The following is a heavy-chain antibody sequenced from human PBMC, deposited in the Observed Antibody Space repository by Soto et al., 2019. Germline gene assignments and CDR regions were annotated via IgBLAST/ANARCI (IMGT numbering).Heavy chain of an antibody. V-gene: IGHV1-3*01. Sequence: ASVKVSCKASGYTFTSYAMHWVRQAPGQRLEWMGWINAGNGNTKYSQKFQGRVTITRDTSASTAYMELSSLRSEDTAVYYCLIAVAGLDAFDIWGQGTMVTVSS. J-gene: IGHJ3*02. D-gene: IGHD6-19*01. CDR1: GYTFTSYA. CDR2: INAGNGNT. CDR3: LIAVAGLDAFDI.